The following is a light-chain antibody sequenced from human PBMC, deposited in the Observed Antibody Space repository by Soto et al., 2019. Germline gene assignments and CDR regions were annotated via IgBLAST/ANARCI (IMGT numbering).Light chain of an antibody. J-gene: IGKJ1*01. Sequence: EIVLTQSPGTPSLSPGERATLSCRASQSVSSSYLAWYQQKPGQAPRLLIYGASIRATGIPDRFSGSGSGTDFTLTISRLEPEDFAVYYCQQYDTSPVTFGQGTKVEIK. CDR2: GAS. CDR1: QSVSSSY. CDR3: QQYDTSPVT. V-gene: IGKV3-20*01.